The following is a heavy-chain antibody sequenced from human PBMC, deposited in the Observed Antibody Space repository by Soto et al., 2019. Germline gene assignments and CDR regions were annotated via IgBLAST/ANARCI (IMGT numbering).Heavy chain of an antibody. Sequence: VGSLRLSCAASGFTFSSYSMNWVRQAPGKGLEWVSYISSSSSTIYYADSVKGRFTISRDNAKNSLYLQMNSLRDEDTAVYYCARDLQYYYDSSGYSRWGQGTLVTVSS. CDR3: ARDLQYYYDSSGYSR. J-gene: IGHJ4*02. CDR2: ISSSSSTI. CDR1: GFTFSSYS. D-gene: IGHD3-22*01. V-gene: IGHV3-48*02.